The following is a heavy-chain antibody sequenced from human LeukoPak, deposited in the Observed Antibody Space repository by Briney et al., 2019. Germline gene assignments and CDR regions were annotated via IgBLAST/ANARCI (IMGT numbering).Heavy chain of an antibody. J-gene: IGHJ4*02. V-gene: IGHV5-51*01. CDR3: ARRGLQSEYFDY. CDR2: IYPGDSDT. CDR1: GYSFTSYW. D-gene: IGHD4-11*01. Sequence: GESLKISCKGSGYSFTSYWIAWVRQMPGKGVEYMGIIYPGDSDTRYSPSFQGQVTISADKSITTAYLQWSSLKASDTAMYYCARRGLQSEYFDYWGQGTLVTVSS.